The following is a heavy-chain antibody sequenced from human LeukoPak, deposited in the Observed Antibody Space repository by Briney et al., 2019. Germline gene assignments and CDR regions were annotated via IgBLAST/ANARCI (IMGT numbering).Heavy chain of an antibody. CDR3: ARDSGAYSGYKYFDY. Sequence: PSETLSLTCTVSGGSISSYYWSWIRQPPGKGLEWIGSIYYSGSTYYNPSLKSRVTISVDTSKNQFSLKLSSMTAADTAVYYCARDSGAYSGYKYFDYWGQGTLVTVSS. V-gene: IGHV4-59*12. CDR1: GGSISSYY. J-gene: IGHJ4*02. CDR2: IYYSGST. D-gene: IGHD5-12*01.